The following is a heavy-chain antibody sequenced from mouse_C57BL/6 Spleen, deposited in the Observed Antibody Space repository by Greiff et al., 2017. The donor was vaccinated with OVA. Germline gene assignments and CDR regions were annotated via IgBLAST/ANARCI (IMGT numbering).Heavy chain of an antibody. CDR2: INPSNGGT. CDR1: GYTFTSYW. CDR3: ARGANWDDYFDY. D-gene: IGHD4-1*01. V-gene: IGHV1-53*01. J-gene: IGHJ2*01. Sequence: VQLQQSGTELVKPGASVKLSCKASGYTFTSYWMHWVKQRPGQGLEWIGNINPSNGGTNYNEKFKSKATLTVDKSSSTAYMQLSSLTSEDSAVYYCARGANWDDYFDYWGQGTTLTVSS.